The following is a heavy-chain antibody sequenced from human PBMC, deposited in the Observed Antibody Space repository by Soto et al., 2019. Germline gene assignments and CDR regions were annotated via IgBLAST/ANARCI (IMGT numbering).Heavy chain of an antibody. CDR2: NYNSRST. Sequence: QLQLQESGSGLVKPSQTLSLTCAVSGGSISSGGYYWSWIRQPPGKGLEWIGYNYNSRSTYYNPSPKRRVTISVNRANNQFSLKLSSVTAADTAVYYCARGRPGPRITMVRGYGMDVWGQGTTVTVSS. CDR3: ARGRPGPRITMVRGYGMDV. J-gene: IGHJ6*02. V-gene: IGHV4-30-2*01. CDR1: GGSISSGGYY. D-gene: IGHD3-10*01.